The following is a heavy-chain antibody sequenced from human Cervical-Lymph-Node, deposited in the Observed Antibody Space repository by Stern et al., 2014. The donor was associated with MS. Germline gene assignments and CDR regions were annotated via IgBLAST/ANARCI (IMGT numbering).Heavy chain of an antibody. J-gene: IGHJ4*02. Sequence: QVQLVESGSELKKPGASVKVSCKASGYSFTHFALNWVRHAPGQGLQWMGWINTNTGNPSYAQAFTGRFVFSLDTSVSTAYLQISSLKAEDTAVHYCARDPHDYGDRFDYWGQGTLVTVSS. V-gene: IGHV7-4-1*02. CDR1: GYSFTHFA. CDR3: ARDPHDYGDRFDY. D-gene: IGHD4-17*01. CDR2: INTNTGNP.